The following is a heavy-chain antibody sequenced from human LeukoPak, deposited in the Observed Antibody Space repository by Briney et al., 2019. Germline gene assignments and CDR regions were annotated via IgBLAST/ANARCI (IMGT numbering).Heavy chain of an antibody. CDR1: GDSISNTAYW. V-gene: IGHV4-39*01. D-gene: IGHD4-11*01. CDR2: VSCFGTT. J-gene: IGHJ4*02. Sequence: SETLSLTCPVSGDSISNTAYWWGWIRQSPGKGLEWIGSVSCFGTTSYNPSLKSRVTMSIDTSKKQFSLQLSSVTAADTAVYYCARLPLDYSVDYWGQGALVSVSS. CDR3: ARLPLDYSVDY.